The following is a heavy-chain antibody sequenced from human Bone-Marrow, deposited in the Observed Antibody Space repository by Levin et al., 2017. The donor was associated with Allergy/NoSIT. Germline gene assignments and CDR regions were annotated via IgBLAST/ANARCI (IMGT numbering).Heavy chain of an antibody. D-gene: IGHD1-1*01. V-gene: IGHV1-69*01. CDR3: ARARLDNYYYYYMDV. CDR1: GGTFSSYA. J-gene: IGHJ6*03. CDR2: IIPIFGTA. Sequence: KISCKASGGTFSSYAISWVRQAPGQGLEWMGGIIPIFGTANYAQKFQGRVTITADESTSTAYMELSSLRSEDTAVYYCARARLDNYYYYYMDVWGKGTTVTVSS.